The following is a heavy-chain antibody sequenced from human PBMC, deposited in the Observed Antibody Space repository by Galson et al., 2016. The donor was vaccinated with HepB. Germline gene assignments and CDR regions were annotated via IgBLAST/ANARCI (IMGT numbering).Heavy chain of an antibody. CDR1: GYTFTSYY. CDR3: ARPGHDYGGHWGRPLIYYYGTDG. D-gene: IGHD4-23*01. Sequence: SVKVSCKASGYTFTSYYIHWVRQAPGQGLEWMGIINPSAGTTSYAQRFQGRITMTRDKSTNTVYMELSSLRSEDTAVYYCARPGHDYGGHWGRPLIYYYGTDGWGNGPTLTVSS. V-gene: IGHV1-46*01. CDR2: INPSAGTT. J-gene: IGHJ6*04.